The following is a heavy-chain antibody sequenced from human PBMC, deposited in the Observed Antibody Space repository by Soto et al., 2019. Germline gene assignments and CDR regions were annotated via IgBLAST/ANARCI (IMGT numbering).Heavy chain of an antibody. V-gene: IGHV1-18*04. Sequence: QVQLVQSGAEVKKPGASVKVSCTASGYTFSHYGITWVRQAPGQGLEWRGWISTYNGNTNYAKKVQGRVTMTIDTSTSTAYMELRSLTSDDTAMYYCAACTRPSCHRGRELFDPWGQGTLGTDSA. J-gene: IGHJ5*02. CDR2: ISTYNGNT. D-gene: IGHD2-2*01. CDR3: AACTRPSCHRGRELFDP. CDR1: GYTFSHYG.